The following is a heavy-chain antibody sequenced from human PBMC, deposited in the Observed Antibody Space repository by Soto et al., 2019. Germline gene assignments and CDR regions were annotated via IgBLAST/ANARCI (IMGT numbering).Heavy chain of an antibody. Sequence: GGSLRLSCSASGFDFSNYAMHWVRQAPEKGLEYLSTISSDGGNTFYAGSVQGRFTISRDNSKNTLFLQMSSLRTEDTAVYYCAKPGYSSSAFDYWGQGALVTVSS. D-gene: IGHD6-13*01. J-gene: IGHJ4*02. CDR1: GFDFSNYA. CDR2: ISSDGGNT. CDR3: AKPGYSSSAFDY. V-gene: IGHV3-64D*08.